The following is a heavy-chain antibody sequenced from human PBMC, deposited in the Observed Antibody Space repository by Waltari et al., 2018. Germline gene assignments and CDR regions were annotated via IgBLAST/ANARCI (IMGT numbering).Heavy chain of an antibody. CDR1: YWSISSRSYY. Sequence: QQESGPSLVKPSETLSLTCTVSYWSISSRSYYWGWIRLAPGKGLEWIGHIYYSGSSYHNPSLKSRITMSVDSSQNPFSLTLSSVTAADTAVYYCARVLIRTSGLNFDSWGQGSLVTVSS. V-gene: IGHV4-39*07. CDR3: ARVLIRTSGLNFDS. D-gene: IGHD3-16*01. CDR2: IYYSGSS. J-gene: IGHJ4*02.